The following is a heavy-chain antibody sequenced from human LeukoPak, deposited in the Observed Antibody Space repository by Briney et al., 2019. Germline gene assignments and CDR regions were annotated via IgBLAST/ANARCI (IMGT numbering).Heavy chain of an antibody. D-gene: IGHD1-26*01. CDR1: GFTFSSYS. CDR2: ISSSSSYI. V-gene: IGHV3-21*01. Sequence: GGSLRLSCAASGFTFSSYSMNWVRQAPRKGLEWVSSISSSSSYIYYADSVKGRFTISRDNAKNSLYLQMNSLRAEDTAVYYCAREVGATTFDYWGQGTLVTVSS. J-gene: IGHJ4*02. CDR3: AREVGATTFDY.